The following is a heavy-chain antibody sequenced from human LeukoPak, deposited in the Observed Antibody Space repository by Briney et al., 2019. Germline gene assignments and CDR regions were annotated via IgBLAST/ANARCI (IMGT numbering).Heavy chain of an antibody. Sequence: GGSLRLSCAVSGFTFSDYAMNWVRQSPGKGLEWVSGIRVGGELYYADSVKGRFTISRDNSENTLYLQMSGLRAEDTAVYHCAKGTGDTGYYFDYWGQGTLVTVSS. V-gene: IGHV3-23*01. D-gene: IGHD7-27*01. J-gene: IGHJ4*02. CDR2: IRVGGEL. CDR3: AKGTGDTGYYFDY. CDR1: GFTFSDYA.